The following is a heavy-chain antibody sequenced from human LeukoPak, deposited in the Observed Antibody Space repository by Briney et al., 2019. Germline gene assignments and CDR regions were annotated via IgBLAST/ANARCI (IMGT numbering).Heavy chain of an antibody. CDR2: INHSGST. CDR1: GGSFSGYY. Sequence: SETLSLTCAVYGGSFSGYYWSWIRQPPGKGLEWIGEINHSGSTNYNPSLKSRVTISVDTSKNQFSLKLSSVTAADTAVYYCARGDFWSGYYPAHWGQGTLVTVSS. CDR3: ARGDFWSGYYPAH. D-gene: IGHD3-3*01. J-gene: IGHJ4*02. V-gene: IGHV4-34*01.